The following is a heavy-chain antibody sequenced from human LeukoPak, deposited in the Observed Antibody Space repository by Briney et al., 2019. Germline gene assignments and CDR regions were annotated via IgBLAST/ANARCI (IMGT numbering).Heavy chain of an antibody. CDR2: IYHSGTT. J-gene: IGHJ4*02. CDR3: ARDVKIGATWNYILGDFDY. V-gene: IGHV4-38-2*02. Sequence: SETLSLTCTVSDFSISRGYYWGWIRQPPGKGLECIGTIYHSGTTYYSPSLKTRVTISVDTSKNHFSLKLSSVTAADTAVYYCARDVKIGATWNYILGDFDYWGQGTLVSVSS. CDR1: DFSISRGYY. D-gene: IGHD1-7*01.